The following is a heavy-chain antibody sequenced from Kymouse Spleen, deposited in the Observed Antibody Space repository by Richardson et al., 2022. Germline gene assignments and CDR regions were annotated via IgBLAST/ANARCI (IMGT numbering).Heavy chain of an antibody. CDR1: GGSISSYY. CDR3: ARSRYNWNSFDY. D-gene: IGHD1-7*01. J-gene: IGHJ4*02. V-gene: IGHV4-59*01. Sequence: QVQLQESGPGLVKPSETLSLTCTVSGGSISSYYWSWIRQPPGKGLEWIGYIYYSGSTNYNPSLKSRVTISVDTSKNQFSLKLSSVTAADTAVYYCARSRYNWNSFDYWGQGTLVTVSS. CDR2: IYYSGST.